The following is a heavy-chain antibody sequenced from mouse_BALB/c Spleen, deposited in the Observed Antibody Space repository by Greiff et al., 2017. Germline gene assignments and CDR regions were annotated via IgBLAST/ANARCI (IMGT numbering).Heavy chain of an antibody. V-gene: IGHV1S81*02. CDR3: ASYDSYYAMDY. CDR1: GYTFTSYW. Sequence: QVQLKQPGAELVKPGASVKLSCKASGYTFTSYWMHWVKQRPGQGLEWIGEINPSNGRTNYNEKFKSKATLTVDKSSSTAYMQLSSLTSEDSAVYYCASYDSYYAMDYWGQGTSVTVSS. J-gene: IGHJ4*01. CDR2: INPSNGRT. D-gene: IGHD2-4*01.